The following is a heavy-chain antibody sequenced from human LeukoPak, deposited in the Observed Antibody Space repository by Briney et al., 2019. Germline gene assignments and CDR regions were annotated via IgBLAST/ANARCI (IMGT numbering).Heavy chain of an antibody. J-gene: IGHJ3*02. V-gene: IGHV3-7*01. CDR2: INQDGSEK. CDR1: GFTFSSFW. Sequence: GGSLRLSCAASGFTFSSFWMSWVRQAPGKGLEWVANINQDGSEKYYVDSVKGRFTISRDNAKNSLYLQMSSLRAEDTAVYYCASSGSSWYGAFDIWGQGTMVTVSS. CDR3: ASSGSSWYGAFDI. D-gene: IGHD6-13*01.